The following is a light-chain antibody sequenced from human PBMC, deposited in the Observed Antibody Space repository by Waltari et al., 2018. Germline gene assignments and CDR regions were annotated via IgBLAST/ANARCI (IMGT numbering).Light chain of an antibody. V-gene: IGKV3-20*01. CDR3: QHYVRLPAT. CDR2: CAS. Sequence: EIVLTQSPGTLSLSPGERATLSCRASQSVSRTLAWYQQKPGQAPKPLIYCASIRATGIPDRFTGSGSGTDFSLTISSLEPEDFAIYFCQHYVRLPATFGQGTKVEIK. CDR1: QSVSRT. J-gene: IGKJ1*01.